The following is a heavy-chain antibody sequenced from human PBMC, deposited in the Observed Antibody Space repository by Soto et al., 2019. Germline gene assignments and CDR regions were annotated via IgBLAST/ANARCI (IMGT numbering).Heavy chain of an antibody. Sequence: GASVKVSCKASGYTFTSYYMHWVRQAPGQGLEWMGIINPSGGSTSYAQEFQGRVTMTRDTSTSTVYMELSSLRSEDTAVYYCARDWLPMWSGYYPDAFDIWGQGTMVTVSS. CDR3: ARDWLPMWSGYYPDAFDI. CDR2: INPSGGST. V-gene: IGHV1-46*01. D-gene: IGHD3-3*01. CDR1: GYTFTSYY. J-gene: IGHJ3*02.